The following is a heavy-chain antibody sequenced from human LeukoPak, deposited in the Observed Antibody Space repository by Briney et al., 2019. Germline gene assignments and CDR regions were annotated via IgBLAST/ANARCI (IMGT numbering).Heavy chain of an antibody. CDR2: ISGRGGST. CDR3: AKAGAVVVVAAKYFDY. Sequence: SGGSLRLSCAASGFTFSSYAMSWVRQAPGKGLEWVSAISGRGGSTYYADSVKGRFTSSRDNSKNTLYLQMNSLRAEDTAVYYCAKAGAVVVVAAKYFDYWGQGTLVTVSS. J-gene: IGHJ4*02. CDR1: GFTFSSYA. V-gene: IGHV3-23*01. D-gene: IGHD2-15*01.